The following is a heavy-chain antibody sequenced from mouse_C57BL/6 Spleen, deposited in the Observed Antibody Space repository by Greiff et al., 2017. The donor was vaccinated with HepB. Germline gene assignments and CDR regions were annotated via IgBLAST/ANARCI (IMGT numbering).Heavy chain of an antibody. V-gene: IGHV1-82*01. D-gene: IGHD1-1*01. J-gene: IGHJ2*01. CDR1: GYAFSSSW. CDR3: ARGGGITTVVDY. CDR2: IYPGDGDT. Sequence: QVQLKESGPELVKPGASVKISCKASGYAFSSSWMNWVKQRPGKGLEWIGRIYPGDGDTNYNGKFKGKATLTADKSSSTAYMQLSSLTSEDSAVYFCARGGGITTVVDYWGQGTTLTVSS.